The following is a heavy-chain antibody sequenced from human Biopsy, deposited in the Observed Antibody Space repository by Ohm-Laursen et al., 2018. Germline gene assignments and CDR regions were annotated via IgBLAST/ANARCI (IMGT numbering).Heavy chain of an antibody. J-gene: IGHJ6*02. CDR3: AKYLHYWAAMDV. D-gene: IGHD2-15*01. CDR1: GFTLSSNA. V-gene: IGHV3-23*01. Sequence: SLRLSCSASGFTLSSNAMSWVRQVPGKGMEWVSGIGSDGAKHYRDSVRGRFTISRDNSRSSLSLEMNSIRVEDTAIYYCAKYLHYWAAMDVWGPGTTVTVSS. CDR2: IGSDGAK.